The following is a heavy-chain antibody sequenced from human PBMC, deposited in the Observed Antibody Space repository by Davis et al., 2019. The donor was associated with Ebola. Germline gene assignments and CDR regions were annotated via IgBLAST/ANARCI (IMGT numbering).Heavy chain of an antibody. CDR2: IYYSGST. CDR1: GGSMTSYY. Sequence: PSETLSLTCTVSGGSMTSYYWNWIRQSPGKGLEWIGNIYYSGSTNYNPSLESRLTMSLDTSNNQFSLKLSSVTAADTAVYYCARSSSWHVWFDPWGQGTLVTVSS. CDR3: ARSSSWHVWFDP. D-gene: IGHD6-13*01. J-gene: IGHJ5*02. V-gene: IGHV4-59*01.